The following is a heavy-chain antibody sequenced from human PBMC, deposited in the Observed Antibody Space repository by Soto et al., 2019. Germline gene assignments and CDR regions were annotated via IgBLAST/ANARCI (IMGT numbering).Heavy chain of an antibody. D-gene: IGHD2-8*01. CDR2: VRGNSYGA. CDR3: AKGKSENGVDWLDP. J-gene: IGHJ5*02. CDR1: GFMFENYA. Sequence: LRLSCAASGFMFENYAMIWVRQAPGKGLEWVATVRGNSYGAYYADSVRGRFIISRDNSKNTMSLQLNSLRDDDTAIYYCAKGKSENGVDWLDPWGPGTLVTAPQ. V-gene: IGHV3-23*01.